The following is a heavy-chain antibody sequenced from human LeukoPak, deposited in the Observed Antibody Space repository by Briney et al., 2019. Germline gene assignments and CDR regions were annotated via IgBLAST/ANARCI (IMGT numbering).Heavy chain of an antibody. V-gene: IGHV3-21*06. D-gene: IGHD2-8*01. CDR1: GFTFSSYS. Sequence: GGSLRLSCAASGFTFSSYSMNWVRQAPGKGLEWISAISGSGSYISYADSMKGRFTISRDSAKNSVYLQMNSLRAEDTAVYYCAREYCTNGVCYTRAFDIWGQGTMVTVSS. CDR2: ISGSGSYI. CDR3: AREYCTNGVCYTRAFDI. J-gene: IGHJ3*02.